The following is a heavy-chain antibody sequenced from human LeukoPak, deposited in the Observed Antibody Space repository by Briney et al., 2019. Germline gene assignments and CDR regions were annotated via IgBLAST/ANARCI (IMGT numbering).Heavy chain of an antibody. D-gene: IGHD2-2*01. CDR3: AIQKDIVVVPAAHLSLQH. J-gene: IGHJ1*01. V-gene: IGHV1-2*02. Sequence: ASVKVPCKASRYTFTGYYMHWVRQAPGQGLEWMGWINPNSGGTNYAQKFQGRVTMTRDTSISTAYMELSRLRSDDTAVYYCAIQKDIVVVPAAHLSLQHWGQGTLVTVSS. CDR2: INPNSGGT. CDR1: RYTFTGYY.